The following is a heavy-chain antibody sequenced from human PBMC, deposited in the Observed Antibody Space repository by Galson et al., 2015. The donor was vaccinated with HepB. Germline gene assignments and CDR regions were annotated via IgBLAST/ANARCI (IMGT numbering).Heavy chain of an antibody. Sequence: QSGAEVKKPGESLRISCKGSGYSFTSYWISWVRQMPGKGLEWMGRIDPSDSYTNYSPSFQGHVTISADKSISTAYLQWSSLKASDTAMYYCARLVAPDLGPTDAFDIWGQGTMVTVSS. J-gene: IGHJ3*02. D-gene: IGHD1-26*01. V-gene: IGHV5-10-1*01. CDR2: IDPSDSYT. CDR1: GYSFTSYW. CDR3: ARLVAPDLGPTDAFDI.